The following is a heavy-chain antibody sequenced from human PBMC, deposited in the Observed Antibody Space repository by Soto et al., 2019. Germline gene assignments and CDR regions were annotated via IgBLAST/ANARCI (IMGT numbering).Heavy chain of an antibody. J-gene: IGHJ6*02. Sequence: TLSLTCTVSGGSISSGDYYWIWIRHPPGKGLEWIGYIYYSGSTYYNPSLKSRVTISVDTSKNQFSLKLSSVTAADTAVYYCARVNQLVGSSVFYYYYGMDVWGQGTTVTVSS. CDR1: GGSISSGDYY. V-gene: IGHV4-30-4*01. CDR2: IYYSGST. CDR3: ARVNQLVGSSVFYYYYGMDV. D-gene: IGHD6-6*01.